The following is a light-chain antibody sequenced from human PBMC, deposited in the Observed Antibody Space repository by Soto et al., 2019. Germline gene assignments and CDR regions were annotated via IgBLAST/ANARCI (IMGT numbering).Light chain of an antibody. V-gene: IGKV3-20*01. CDR2: GAS. CDR3: QQYSTSPPT. Sequence: ESVLTQSPGTLSLTPRERATLSCWASQSVRSSHLAWYQQKPGQAPRLLIYGASSRATGIPDRFSGSGSGTDFTLTISRLEPEDFAVYYCQQYSTSPPTFGGGTKVDIK. CDR1: QSVRSSH. J-gene: IGKJ4*01.